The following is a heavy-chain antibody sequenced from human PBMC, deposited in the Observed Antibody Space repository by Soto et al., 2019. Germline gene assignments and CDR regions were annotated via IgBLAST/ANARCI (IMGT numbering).Heavy chain of an antibody. D-gene: IGHD2-8*02. V-gene: IGHV6-1*01. CDR2: TYYRSKWYD. CDR3: ARLVGNSWFDS. Sequence: QVQLQESGPGLVKPSQTLSLTCAISGDSVSTNRATWNWIMQSPSRGLEWLGRTYYRSKWYDSYAVSLKDRMTISPDTSKNQFSLQLNSVTPEDTAVYYCARLVGNSWFDSWGQGTLVTVSP. CDR1: GDSVSTNRAT. J-gene: IGHJ5*01.